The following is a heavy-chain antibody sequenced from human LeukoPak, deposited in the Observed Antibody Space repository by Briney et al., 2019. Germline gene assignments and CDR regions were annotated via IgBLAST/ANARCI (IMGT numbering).Heavy chain of an antibody. D-gene: IGHD5-18*01. V-gene: IGHV3-23*01. Sequence: GSLRLSCAASGFTFSSYAMSWVRQAPGKGLEWVSAISGSGGSTYYADSVKGRFTISRDNSKNTLYLQMNSLRAEDTAVYYRAKSLQLRLSFDYWGQGTLVTVPP. CDR3: AKSLQLRLSFDY. CDR2: ISGSGGST. J-gene: IGHJ4*02. CDR1: GFTFSSYA.